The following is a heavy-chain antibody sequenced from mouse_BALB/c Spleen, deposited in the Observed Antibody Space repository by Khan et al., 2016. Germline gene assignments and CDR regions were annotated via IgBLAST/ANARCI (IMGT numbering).Heavy chain of an antibody. V-gene: IGHV14-3*02. CDR3: DRGGNYVELGN. Sequence: VQLQQSGAELVKPGASVKLSCTASGFNIKDTYMHWVKQRPEQGLEWIGRIDPANGNSKNDPKFQGKATITADTSSNTAYLQFSSLTSEDTAVYYCDRGGNYVELGNWGQGTLVTVSA. J-gene: IGHJ3*01. CDR2: IDPANGNS. CDR1: GFNIKDTY. D-gene: IGHD2-1*01.